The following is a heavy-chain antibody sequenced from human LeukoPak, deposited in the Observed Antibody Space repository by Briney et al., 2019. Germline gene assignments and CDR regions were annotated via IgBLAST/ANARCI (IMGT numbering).Heavy chain of an antibody. Sequence: GGSLRLSCTASGFSFSGHWMHWARQLPGKGLVWVSRISPTGSTTSYADSVKGRFTVSRDNAKNTLYLQVNNLRAEDTAVYYCARGPNSNWSGLDFWGQGTLLTVSS. V-gene: IGHV3-74*01. CDR2: ISPTGSTT. J-gene: IGHJ4*02. D-gene: IGHD6-6*01. CDR1: GFSFSGHW. CDR3: ARGPNSNWSGLDF.